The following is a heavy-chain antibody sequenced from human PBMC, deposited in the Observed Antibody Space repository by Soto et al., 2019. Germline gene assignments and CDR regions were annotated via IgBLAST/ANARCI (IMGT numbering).Heavy chain of an antibody. CDR1: GYTFTSYY. D-gene: IGHD6-13*01. J-gene: IGHJ6*02. V-gene: IGHV1-46*01. CDR2: INPSGGST. CDR3: AGDKQQQLVAYYYYGMDV. Sequence: ASVKVSCKASGYTFTSYYMHWVRQAPGQGLEWMGIINPSGGSTSYAQKFQGRVTMTRDTSTSTVYMELSSLRSEDTAVYYCAGDKQQQLVAYYYYGMDVWGQGTTVTVSS.